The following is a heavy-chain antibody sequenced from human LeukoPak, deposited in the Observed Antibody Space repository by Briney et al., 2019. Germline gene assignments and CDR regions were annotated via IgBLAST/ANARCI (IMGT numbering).Heavy chain of an antibody. CDR1: EFTFSNYG. CDR3: AKHPYGSGSYYSDYFDY. D-gene: IGHD3-10*01. J-gene: IGHJ4*02. Sequence: GGSLRLSCAASEFTFSNYGMHWVRQAPGKGLEWVAFIRYDGSNKYLADSVKGRFTISRDNSKHTLYLQMNSLRAEDTAVYYCAKHPYGSGSYYSDYFDYWGQGTLVTVSS. V-gene: IGHV3-30*02. CDR2: IRYDGSNK.